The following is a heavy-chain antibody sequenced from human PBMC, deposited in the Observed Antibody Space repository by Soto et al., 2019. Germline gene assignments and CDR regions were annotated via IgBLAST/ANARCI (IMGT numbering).Heavy chain of an antibody. D-gene: IGHD6-6*01. CDR2: INPNSGGT. CDR1: GYTFTGYY. V-gene: IGHV1-2*04. J-gene: IGHJ3*02. Sequence: QVQLVQSGAEVKKPGASVKVSCKASGYTFTGYYMHWVRQAPGQGLEWMGWINPNSGGTNYAQKFQGWVTMTRDTSISTAYMELSRLRSDDTAVYYCARARSRSGSSEDAFDIWGQGTMVTVSS. CDR3: ARARSRSGSSEDAFDI.